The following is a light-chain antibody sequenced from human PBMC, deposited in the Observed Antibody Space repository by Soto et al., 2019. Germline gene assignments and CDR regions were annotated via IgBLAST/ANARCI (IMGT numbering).Light chain of an antibody. V-gene: IGKV3-15*01. CDR1: QSVSSN. CDR2: GAS. Sequence: EIVMTQSPATLPVSPGERATLSCRASQSVSSNLAWYQQKPGQAPRLLIYGASTRATGIPARFSGSGSGTEFTLTISSLQSEDFGVYYCQQYNDWPLTFGGGTKVEIK. J-gene: IGKJ4*01. CDR3: QQYNDWPLT.